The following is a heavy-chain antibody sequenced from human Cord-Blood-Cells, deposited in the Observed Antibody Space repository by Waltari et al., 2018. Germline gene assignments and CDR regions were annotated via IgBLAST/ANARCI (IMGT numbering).Heavy chain of an antibody. CDR3: ATDKDSSGWGYWYFDL. V-gene: IGHV1-24*01. J-gene: IGHJ2*01. Sequence: QVQLVQSGAEVKKPGASVKVSCKVSGYTLTELSMHWVRLDPGKGLEWRGGFDPEDGETIYAQKFQGRVTMTEDTSTDTAYMELSSLRSEDTAVYYCATDKDSSGWGYWYFDLWGRGTLVTVSS. CDR1: GYTLTELS. D-gene: IGHD6-19*01. CDR2: FDPEDGET.